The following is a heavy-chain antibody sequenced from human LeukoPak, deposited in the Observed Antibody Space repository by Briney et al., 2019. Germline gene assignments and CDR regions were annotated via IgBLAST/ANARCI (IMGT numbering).Heavy chain of an antibody. CDR2: ISSSSSAI. CDR1: GFTFSTHT. CDR3: ARGPGMFDY. Sequence: PGGSLRLSCVASGFTFSTHTMNWVRQAPGKGLEWVSYISSSSSAIYYADSVKGRFTISRDNAKNSLYLQMNSLRAEDTAVYYCARGPGMFDYWGQGTLVTVSS. V-gene: IGHV3-48*01. J-gene: IGHJ4*02. D-gene: IGHD6-13*01.